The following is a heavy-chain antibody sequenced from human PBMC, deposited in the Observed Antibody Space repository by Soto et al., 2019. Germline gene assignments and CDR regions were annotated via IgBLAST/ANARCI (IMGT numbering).Heavy chain of an antibody. Sequence: SETLSLTCTVSGDSISSSSYYWGWIRQPPGKGLEWIGSIYYSGSTYYNPSLKSRVTISVDTSKNQFSLKLSSVTAADTAVYYCARARRDGYNYLDYWGQGTLVTVSS. CDR2: IYYSGST. CDR3: ARARRDGYNYLDY. CDR1: GDSISSSSYY. D-gene: IGHD5-12*01. J-gene: IGHJ4*02. V-gene: IGHV4-39*01.